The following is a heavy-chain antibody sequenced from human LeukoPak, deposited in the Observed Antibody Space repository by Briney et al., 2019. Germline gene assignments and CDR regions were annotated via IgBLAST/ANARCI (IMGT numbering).Heavy chain of an antibody. Sequence: PGGSLRLSCAASGFTFSSYAMHWVRQAPGKGLEWVAVISYDGGNKYYADSVKGRFTISRDNSKNTLYVQMSSLRAEDTAVFYCARDESSGTYLDYWGQGTLVTVSS. CDR2: ISYDGGNK. CDR3: ARDESSGTYLDY. D-gene: IGHD1-26*01. CDR1: GFTFSSYA. V-gene: IGHV3-30-3*01. J-gene: IGHJ4*02.